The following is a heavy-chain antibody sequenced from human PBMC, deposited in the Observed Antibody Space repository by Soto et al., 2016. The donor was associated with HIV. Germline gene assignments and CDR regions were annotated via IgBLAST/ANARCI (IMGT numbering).Heavy chain of an antibody. D-gene: IGHD3-10*01. CDR2: ISHSGTA. V-gene: IGHV4-31*03. J-gene: IGHJ4*02. CDR3: AREPCPAGHSRGIDY. CDR1: GDSISLGGYF. Sequence: VQLQESGPRLVKPSQSLSLTCNVSGDSISLGGYFWTWIRLFPGKGLQSIGYISHSGTAYYNPSLKSRVSISVDTSKNQFSLIMRSLTAADTAIYYCAREPCPAGHSRGIDYWGQGALVTVSS.